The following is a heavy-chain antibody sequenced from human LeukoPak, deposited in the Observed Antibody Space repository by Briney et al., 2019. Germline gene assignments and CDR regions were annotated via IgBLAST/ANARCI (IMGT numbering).Heavy chain of an antibody. CDR1: GGSISSYY. V-gene: IGHV4-59*08. CDR2: IYYSGST. D-gene: IGHD3-10*01. CDR3: ARARLSIVRGITNFDY. J-gene: IGHJ4*02. Sequence: PSETLSLTCTVSGGSISSYYWSWIRQPPGKGLEWIGYIYYSGSTNYNPSLKSRVTISVDTSKNQFSLKLSSVTAADTALYFCARARLSIVRGITNFDYWGQGTVVTVSS.